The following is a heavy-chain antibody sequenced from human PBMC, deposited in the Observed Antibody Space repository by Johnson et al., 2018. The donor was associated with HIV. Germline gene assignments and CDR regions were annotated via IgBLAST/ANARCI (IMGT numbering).Heavy chain of an antibody. V-gene: IGHV3-30*02. Sequence: HVQLVESGGGVVQPGGSLRLSCAASGFSFSSYGMYWARQAPDKGLEWVAYIPFHGNQQYYGDSVKGRFTISRDNSRDTLFLEMNSLRVEDTAVYYCWSQWTIISFGGVNAFDIWGQGTMVTVSS. CDR2: IPFHGNQQ. CDR3: WSQWTIISFGGVNAFDI. CDR1: GFSFSSYG. J-gene: IGHJ3*02. D-gene: IGHD3-16*01.